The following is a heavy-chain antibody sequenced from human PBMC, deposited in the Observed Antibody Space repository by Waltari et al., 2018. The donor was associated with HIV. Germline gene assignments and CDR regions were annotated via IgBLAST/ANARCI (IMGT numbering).Heavy chain of an antibody. CDR1: GGSISSGSYY. Sequence: QVQLQESGPGLVKPSQTLSLTCTVSGGSISSGSYYWSWIRQPAGKGLEWIGRIYISGSTNYNPARKSRVTISGDTSKNHFSLKLSSVTAADTAVYYCARGVPAATDWFDPWGQGTLVTVSS. D-gene: IGHD2-2*01. CDR3: ARGVPAATDWFDP. J-gene: IGHJ5*02. V-gene: IGHV4-61*02. CDR2: IYISGST.